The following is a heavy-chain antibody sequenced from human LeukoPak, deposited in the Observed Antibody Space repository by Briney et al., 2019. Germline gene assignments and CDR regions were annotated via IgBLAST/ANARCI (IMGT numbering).Heavy chain of an antibody. CDR2: ISSSGSTI. J-gene: IGHJ1*01. CDR1: GFTFSSYS. V-gene: IGHV3-48*04. D-gene: IGHD1-26*01. CDR3: ARSTTRYSGSYYVPQVLYFQH. Sequence: GGSLRLSCAASGFTFSSYSMNWVRQAPGKGLEWVSYISSSGSTIYYADSVKGRFTISRDNAKNSLYLQMNSLRAEDTAVYYCARSTTRYSGSYYVPQVLYFQHWGQGTLVTVSS.